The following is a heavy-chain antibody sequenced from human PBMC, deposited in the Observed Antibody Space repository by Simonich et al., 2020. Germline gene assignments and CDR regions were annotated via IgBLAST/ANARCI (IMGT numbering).Heavy chain of an antibody. J-gene: IGHJ3*02. CDR1: GYTFTGYY. V-gene: IGHV1-2*06. Sequence: QVQLVQSGAEVKKPGASVKVSCKASGYTFTGYYMHWVRQAPGQGFVERGRVNTNIGGTNYAQKFQGRGTMTRDTSISTAYMELSRLRSDDTAVYYCARELKGVPVGWGSQIDIWGQGTMVTVSS. CDR2: VNTNIGGT. CDR3: ARELKGVPVGWGSQIDI. D-gene: IGHD6-19*01.